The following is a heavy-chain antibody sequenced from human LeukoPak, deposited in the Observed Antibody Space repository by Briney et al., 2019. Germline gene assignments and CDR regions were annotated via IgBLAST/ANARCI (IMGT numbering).Heavy chain of an antibody. V-gene: IGHV3-23*01. Sequence: GGSLRLSCAASGFTFSSYVMNWVRQAPGKGLEWVSGISDSGGGTYYADSVKGRFTISRDNSKNTLYLQMNSLRAEDTAVYYCAKLPGRAADYWGQGALVTVSS. J-gene: IGHJ4*02. CDR2: ISDSGGGT. CDR3: AKLPGRAADY. CDR1: GFTFSSYV.